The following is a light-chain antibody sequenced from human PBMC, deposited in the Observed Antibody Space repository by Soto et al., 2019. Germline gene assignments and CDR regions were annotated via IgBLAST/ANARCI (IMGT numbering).Light chain of an antibody. CDR1: SSNIGRNA. V-gene: IGLV1-44*01. CDR2: NDD. CDR3: AAWDDSLYAVV. J-gene: IGLJ2*01. Sequence: QSVLTQPLSASGTPGQRVAISCSGSSSNIGRNAVNWYQHVPGTAPKLLIYNDDQRPSGVPDLFSGSKSGTSASLDISGLQSEDEADYYCAAWDDSLYAVVFGGGTKVTVL.